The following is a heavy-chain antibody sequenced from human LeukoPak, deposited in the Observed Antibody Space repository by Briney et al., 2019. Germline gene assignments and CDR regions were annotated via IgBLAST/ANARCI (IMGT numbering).Heavy chain of an antibody. Sequence: PSETLSLTCTVSGDSISSYYWSWIRQPPGKGLEWIGYIYYSGSTNYNPSLKSRVTISVDTSKNQFSLKLSSVTAADTAVYYCAGLLDYGDYGDAFDIWGQGTMVTVSS. CDR2: IYYSGST. D-gene: IGHD4-17*01. V-gene: IGHV4-59*08. CDR3: AGLLDYGDYGDAFDI. J-gene: IGHJ3*02. CDR1: GDSISSYY.